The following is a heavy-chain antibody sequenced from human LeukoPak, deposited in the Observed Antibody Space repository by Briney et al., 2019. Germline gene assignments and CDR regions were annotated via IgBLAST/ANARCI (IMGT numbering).Heavy chain of an antibody. Sequence: PGGSLRLSCAASGFTFSSYEMNWVRQAPGKGLEWVSYISSSGSTIYYADSVKGRFTISRDNAKNSLYLQMNSLRAEDTAVFYCARVRRYYDSSGYRYYFDYWGQGTLVTVSS. D-gene: IGHD3-22*01. CDR1: GFTFSSYE. CDR3: ARVRRYYDSSGYRYYFDY. CDR2: ISSSGSTI. J-gene: IGHJ4*02. V-gene: IGHV3-48*03.